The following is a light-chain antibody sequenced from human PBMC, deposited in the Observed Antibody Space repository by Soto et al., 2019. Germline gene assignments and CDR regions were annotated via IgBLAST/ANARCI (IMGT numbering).Light chain of an antibody. J-gene: IGLJ2*01. Sequence: QSALTQPPSASGSPGQSVAISCTGTSSEIGAYKFVSWYQQHPGKAPKLIIYEVSIRPSGVPDRFSGSKSGNTASLTVSGLLAEDEADYYCSLYAGTNSVVFGGGTKVTVL. CDR2: EVS. CDR3: SLYAGTNSVV. V-gene: IGLV2-8*01. CDR1: SSEIGAYKF.